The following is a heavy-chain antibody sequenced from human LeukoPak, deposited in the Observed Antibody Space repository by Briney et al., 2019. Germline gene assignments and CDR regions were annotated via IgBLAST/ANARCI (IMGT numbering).Heavy chain of an antibody. Sequence: PSETLSLTCTVSGGSISSYYWSWIRQPPGKGLEWIGYIYYSGSTNYNPSLKSRVTISVDTSKNQFSLKLSSVTAADTAVYYCARQSSGYCSGGSCPGVGYWGQGTLVTVSS. CDR2: IYYSGST. CDR1: GGSISSYY. J-gene: IGHJ4*02. CDR3: ARQSSGYCSGGSCPGVGY. D-gene: IGHD2-15*01. V-gene: IGHV4-59*08.